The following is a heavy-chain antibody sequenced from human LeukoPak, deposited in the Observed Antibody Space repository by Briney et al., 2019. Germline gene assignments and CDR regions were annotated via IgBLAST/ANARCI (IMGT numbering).Heavy chain of an antibody. CDR1: GFTFSDYY. CDR2: ISSSGSTI. Sequence: PGGSLRPSCAASGFTFSDYYMSWIRQAPGKGLEWGSYISSSGSTIYYADSVKGRFTISRDNAKNSLYLQMNSLRAEDTAVYYCARFRTLVVVTTAYYFDYWGQGTLVTVSS. J-gene: IGHJ4*02. CDR3: ARFRTLVVVTTAYYFDY. V-gene: IGHV3-11*01. D-gene: IGHD2-21*02.